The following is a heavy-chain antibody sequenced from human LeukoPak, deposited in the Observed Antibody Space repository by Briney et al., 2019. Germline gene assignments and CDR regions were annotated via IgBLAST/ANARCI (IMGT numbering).Heavy chain of an antibody. J-gene: IGHJ3*02. CDR2: ISAYNGNT. V-gene: IGHV1-18*01. CDR3: ARAHSYGYVSDAFDI. D-gene: IGHD5-18*01. CDR1: GYTFTSYG. Sequence: ASVKVSCKASGYTFTSYGISWVRQAPGQGLEWMGWISAYNGNTNYAQKLQGRVTMTTDTSTSTAYMELRSLRSDDTAVYYCARAHSYGYVSDAFDIWGQGTMVTVSS.